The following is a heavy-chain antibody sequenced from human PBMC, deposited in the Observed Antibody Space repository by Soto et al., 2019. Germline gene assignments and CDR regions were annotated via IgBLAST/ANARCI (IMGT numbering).Heavy chain of an antibody. CDR3: AKEFGGNHCIDF. CDR1: GFIFDDYA. V-gene: IGHV3-9*01. J-gene: IGHJ4*02. Sequence: GGSLRLSCAASGFIFDDYAMHWVRQAPGKGLEWVSGISYDSGAIGYAASVKGRFTISRDNARNSLFLQLNGLRADDTAFYYCAKEFGGNHCIDFWGLGTLVT. CDR2: ISYDSGAI. D-gene: IGHD2-15*01.